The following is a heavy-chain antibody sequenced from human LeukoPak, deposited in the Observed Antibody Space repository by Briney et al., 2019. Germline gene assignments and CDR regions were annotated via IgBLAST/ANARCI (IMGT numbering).Heavy chain of an antibody. CDR1: GGSISSSSYY. CDR2: IYYSGST. J-gene: IGHJ4*02. V-gene: IGHV4-39*07. D-gene: IGHD6-19*01. Sequence: SETLSLTCTVSGGSISSSSYYWGWIRQPPGKGLEWIGSIYYSGSTNYNPSLKSRVTISVDTSKNQFSLKLSSVTAADTAVYYWAGGGGSWWLVRYFDYWGQGTLVTVSS. CDR3: AGGGGSWWLVRYFDY.